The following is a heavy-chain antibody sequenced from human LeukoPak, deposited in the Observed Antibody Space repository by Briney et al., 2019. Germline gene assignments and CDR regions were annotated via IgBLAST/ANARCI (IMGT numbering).Heavy chain of an antibody. CDR1: GFTFSSYS. D-gene: IGHD3-3*01. CDR3: AKAPPQTYYDFWSGTEQDY. V-gene: IGHV3-48*01. Sequence: PGGSLRLSCAASGFTFSSYSMNWVRQAPGKGLEWVSYISSSSSTIYYADSVKGRFTISRDNSKNTLYLQMNSLRAEDTAVYYCAKAPPQTYYDFWSGTEQDYWGQGTLVTVSS. CDR2: ISSSSSTI. J-gene: IGHJ4*02.